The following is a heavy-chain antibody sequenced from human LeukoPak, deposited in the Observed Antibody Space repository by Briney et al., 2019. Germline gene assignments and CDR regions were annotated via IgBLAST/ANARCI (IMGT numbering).Heavy chain of an antibody. Sequence: GGSLRLSCAASGFTVSSNYMSWVRQAPGKGLEWVSVIYSGGGTYYADAVKGRFTISRDNSKNTLYLQMNSLRAEDTAVYYCATSDSGYDLDYWGQGTLVTVSS. CDR3: ATSDSGYDLDY. CDR2: IYSGGGT. CDR1: GFTVSSNY. V-gene: IGHV3-66*01. J-gene: IGHJ4*02. D-gene: IGHD5-12*01.